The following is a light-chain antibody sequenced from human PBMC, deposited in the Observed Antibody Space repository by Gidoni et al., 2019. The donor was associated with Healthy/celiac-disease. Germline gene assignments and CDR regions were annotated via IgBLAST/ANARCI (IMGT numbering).Light chain of an antibody. Sequence: EIVMTQSAATLSVSPGERVTLSCRASQSVSTNLAWYQQKPGQAPRLLIYGASTRATGIPARFSGGGSGTEFTLTISSLQSEDFAVYYCQQYNNWPPLTFGGGTKVEIK. J-gene: IGKJ4*01. CDR2: GAS. CDR1: QSVSTN. V-gene: IGKV3-15*01. CDR3: QQYNNWPPLT.